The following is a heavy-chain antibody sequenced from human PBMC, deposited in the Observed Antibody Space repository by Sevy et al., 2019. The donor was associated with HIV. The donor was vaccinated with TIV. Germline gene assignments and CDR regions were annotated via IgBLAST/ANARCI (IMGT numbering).Heavy chain of an antibody. CDR3: ARDRPYYYGSGSSGVGAFDI. D-gene: IGHD3-10*01. CDR1: GGSVSSGSYY. Sequence: SETLSLTCTVSGGSVSSGSYYWSWIRQPPGKGLEWIGYIYYSGSTNYNPSLKSRVTISVDTSKNQFSLKLSSVTAADTAWYYCARDRPYYYGSGSSGVGAFDIWGQGTMVTVSS. V-gene: IGHV4-61*01. CDR2: IYYSGST. J-gene: IGHJ3*02.